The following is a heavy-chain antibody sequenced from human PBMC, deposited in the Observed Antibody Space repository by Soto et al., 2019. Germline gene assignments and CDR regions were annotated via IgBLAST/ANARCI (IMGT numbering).Heavy chain of an antibody. Sequence: QVQLVESGGCVVQPGRSLRLSCAASGFTFSSYGMHWVRQAPGKGLEWVAVIWYDGSNKYYADSVKGRFTISRDNSKNTLYRQMNSLRAEDTAVYYCAREIEYSSSTSPYGMDVWGQGTTVTVSS. D-gene: IGHD6-6*01. CDR2: IWYDGSNK. V-gene: IGHV3-33*01. J-gene: IGHJ6*02. CDR1: GFTFSSYG. CDR3: AREIEYSSSTSPYGMDV.